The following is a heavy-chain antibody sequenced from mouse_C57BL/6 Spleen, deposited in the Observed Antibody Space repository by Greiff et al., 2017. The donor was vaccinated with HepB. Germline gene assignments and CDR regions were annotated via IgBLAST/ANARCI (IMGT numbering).Heavy chain of an antibody. D-gene: IGHD2-4*01. CDR3: AIWGLYYDYDGTNY. Sequence: QVQLQQPGAELVKPGASVKVSCKASGYTFTSYWMHWVKQRPGQGLEWIGRIHPSDSDTNYNQKFKGKATLTVDKSSSTAYIQLSSLTSEDSAVYDCAIWGLYYDYDGTNYWGQGTTLTVSS. CDR2: IHPSDSDT. J-gene: IGHJ2*01. CDR1: GYTFTSYW. V-gene: IGHV1-74*01.